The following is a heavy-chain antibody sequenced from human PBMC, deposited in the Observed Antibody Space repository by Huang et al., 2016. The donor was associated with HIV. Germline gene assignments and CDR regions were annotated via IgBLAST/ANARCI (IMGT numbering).Heavy chain of an antibody. Sequence: QGRLQQWGAGLLKPSETLSLTCAVYSGSFSRYYWTWVRQPPGKGLEWIGEISQSGSTNYNAALATRVNISGDTSKNQFSLKMTSVTAADTAIYYCARAPAGNDYSLYHYYGLDIWGQGTTVTVSS. CDR2: ISQSGST. V-gene: IGHV4-34*02. CDR1: SGSFSRYY. J-gene: IGHJ6*02. D-gene: IGHD1-1*01. CDR3: ARAPAGNDYSLYHYYGLDI.